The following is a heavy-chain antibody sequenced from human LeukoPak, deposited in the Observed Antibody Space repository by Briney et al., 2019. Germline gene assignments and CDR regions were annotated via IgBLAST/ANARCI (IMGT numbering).Heavy chain of an antibody. Sequence: PSETLSLTCTVSGGSISSYYWSWIRQPPGKGLEWIGYIYYSGSTYYNPSLKSRVTLSVDTSKNQFSLKLSSVTAADTAVYYCERLGSFRGVSWDEYWGQGTLVTVSS. D-gene: IGHD3-10*01. J-gene: IGHJ4*02. CDR3: ERLGSFRGVSWDEY. CDR1: GGSISSYY. V-gene: IGHV4-59*08. CDR2: IYYSGST.